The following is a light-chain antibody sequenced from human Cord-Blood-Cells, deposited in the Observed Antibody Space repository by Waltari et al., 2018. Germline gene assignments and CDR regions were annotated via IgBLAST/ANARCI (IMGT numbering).Light chain of an antibody. J-gene: IGKJ1*01. Sequence: DIQMTQSPSTLSVSVGDRVTITCRASQSISSWLAWYQQKPGKAPKLLIYDASSLESGVPSRFSGSGSGTEFTLTISSLQPDDFATYYSQQYNSYSWTFGQGTKVEIK. CDR2: DAS. CDR3: QQYNSYSWT. V-gene: IGKV1-5*01. CDR1: QSISSW.